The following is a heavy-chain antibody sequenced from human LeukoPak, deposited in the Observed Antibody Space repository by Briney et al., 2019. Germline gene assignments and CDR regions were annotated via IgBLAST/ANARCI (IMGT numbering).Heavy chain of an antibody. CDR1: GGTFSSYA. D-gene: IGHD3-22*01. J-gene: IGHJ4*02. Sequence: GSSVKFSCKAAGGTFSSYAISWVRQAPGQGLEWMGRIIPIFGTANYAQKFQGRVTTTTYESTSTGYMELSSLRSEDTAVYCCARDKAYYYDSSGYSDYWGQGTLVTASS. CDR2: IIPIFGTA. CDR3: ARDKAYYYDSSGYSDY. V-gene: IGHV1-69*05.